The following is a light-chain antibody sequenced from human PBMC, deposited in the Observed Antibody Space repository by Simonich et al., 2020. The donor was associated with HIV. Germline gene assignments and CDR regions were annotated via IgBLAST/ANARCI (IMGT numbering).Light chain of an antibody. V-gene: IGLV2-23*01. CDR1: SSDVGSYNL. J-gene: IGLJ2*01. CDR3: CSYVSSNTLV. Sequence: QSALTQPASVSGSPGQSITISCTGTSSDVGSYNLVSWYQQHPGKAPKLMIYEGSKRPSGVSNRVSGSKSGNTASLTISGLQADDEADYYCCSYVSSNTLVFGGGTKLTVL. CDR2: EGS.